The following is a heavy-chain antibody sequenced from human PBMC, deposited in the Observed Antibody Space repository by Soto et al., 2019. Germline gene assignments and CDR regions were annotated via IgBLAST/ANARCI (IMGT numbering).Heavy chain of an antibody. J-gene: IGHJ5*02. CDR1: GYFFAGYW. D-gene: IGHD6-13*01. CDR2: IYPDNSNT. V-gene: IGHV5-51*01. CDR3: ARQGAAVPTVPLIWFDP. Sequence: VQLVQSGTEVKKPGESLKISCKGSGYFFAGYWIAWVRQMPGKGLEWMGIIYPDNSNTKYSRSFQGQVSISADKSSSTAYLQWSSLKASDTAIYYCARQGAAVPTVPLIWFDPWGHGNLVTVSS.